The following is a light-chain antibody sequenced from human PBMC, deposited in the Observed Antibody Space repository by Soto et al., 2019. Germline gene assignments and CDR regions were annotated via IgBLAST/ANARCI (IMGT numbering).Light chain of an antibody. CDR3: QQYRSSPT. CDR1: QSVTSYY. CDR2: GAS. J-gene: IGKJ1*01. V-gene: IGKV3-20*01. Sequence: DIVLTQSPGTLSLSPGERATLSCRASQSVTSYYLAWYQQKPGQAPRLLIYGASSRATGIPDRFSGSGSGTDFTLTISRLEPEEFAMYYCQQYRSSPTFGQGTKVEIK.